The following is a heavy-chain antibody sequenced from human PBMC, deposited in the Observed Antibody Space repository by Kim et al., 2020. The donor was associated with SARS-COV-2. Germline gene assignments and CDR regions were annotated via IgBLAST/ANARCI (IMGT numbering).Heavy chain of an antibody. Sequence: SETLSLTCTVSGGSISSYYWSWIRQPPGKGLEWIGYIYYSGSTNYNPSLKSRVTISVDTSKNQFSLKLSSVTAADTAVYYCARDRARDSSYYYYGMDVWGQGTTVTVSS. J-gene: IGHJ6*02. V-gene: IGHV4-59*01. CDR1: GGSISSYY. D-gene: IGHD2-15*01. CDR2: IYYSGST. CDR3: ARDRARDSSYYYYGMDV.